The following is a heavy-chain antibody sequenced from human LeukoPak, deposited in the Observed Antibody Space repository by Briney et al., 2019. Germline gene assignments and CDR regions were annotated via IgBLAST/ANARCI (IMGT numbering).Heavy chain of an antibody. D-gene: IGHD3-10*01. CDR2: IIPIFGTA. CDR3: ARETASYYYGSGSYPFDY. V-gene: IGHV1-69*13. J-gene: IGHJ4*02. Sequence: SVKVSCKASGGTFSSYAISWVRQAPGQGLEWMGGIIPIFGTANYAQKSQGRVTITADESTSTAYMELSSLRSEDTAVYYCARETASYYYGSGSYPFDYWGQGTLVTVSS. CDR1: GGTFSSYA.